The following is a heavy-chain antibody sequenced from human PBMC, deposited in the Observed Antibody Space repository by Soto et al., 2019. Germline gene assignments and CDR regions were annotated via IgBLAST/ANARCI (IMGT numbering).Heavy chain of an antibody. Sequence: EVQLVESGGGLIQPGGSLRVSCAASGFTVSRSYMSWVRQAPGKGLEWVSVIYSGGSTNYADSVKGRFTISRDNSKSTLYLQMNSLRVEDKAVYYCARDTYYYDSSGQPYWGQGTLVTVSS. D-gene: IGHD3-22*01. CDR3: ARDTYYYDSSGQPY. J-gene: IGHJ4*02. CDR2: IYSGGST. CDR1: GFTVSRSY. V-gene: IGHV3-53*01.